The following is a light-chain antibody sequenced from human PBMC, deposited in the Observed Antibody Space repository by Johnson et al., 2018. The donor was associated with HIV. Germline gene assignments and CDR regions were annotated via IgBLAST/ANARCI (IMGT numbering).Light chain of an antibody. CDR1: NSNIGSNY. CDR3: GTWDSSLSAYYV. V-gene: IGLV1-51*02. Sequence: QSVLSQPPSVSAAPGQKVTISCSGSNSNIGSNYVSWYQQLPGTAPKLLIYENNKRPSGIPDRFSGSTSGPSATLGITGLQTGDEADYYCGTWDSSLSAYYVFGTGTKVTVL. J-gene: IGLJ1*01. CDR2: ENN.